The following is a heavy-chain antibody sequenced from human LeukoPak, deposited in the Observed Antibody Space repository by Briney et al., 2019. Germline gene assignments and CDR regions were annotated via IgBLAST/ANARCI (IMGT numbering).Heavy chain of an antibody. V-gene: IGHV3-74*03. Sequence: GGSLRLSCAASGFTFSSYWMHWARQAPGKGLVWVSRINSDGSSTTYADSVKGRFTIAGDNAKNTLYLQMNSLRPEDTAVYYCARDVDYHVTSEYFDYWGQGTLVTVSS. D-gene: IGHD3-22*01. J-gene: IGHJ4*02. CDR1: GFTFSSYW. CDR2: INSDGSST. CDR3: ARDVDYHVTSEYFDY.